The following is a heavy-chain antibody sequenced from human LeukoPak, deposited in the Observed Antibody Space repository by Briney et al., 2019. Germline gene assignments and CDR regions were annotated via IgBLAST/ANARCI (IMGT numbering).Heavy chain of an antibody. CDR2: TNPGSGNT. CDR3: ARLSETAAYYYTSGYYFLGY. Sequence: ASVRVSCKASGYTFGSYDINWVRKATGQGLEWMGWTNPGSGNTGYAQRFQGRVTMTRDTSTNTAYMELSGLRSEDTAIYYCARLSETAAYYYTSGYYFLGYWGQGTLVTVDS. J-gene: IGHJ4*02. D-gene: IGHD3-22*01. V-gene: IGHV1-8*02. CDR1: GYTFGSYD.